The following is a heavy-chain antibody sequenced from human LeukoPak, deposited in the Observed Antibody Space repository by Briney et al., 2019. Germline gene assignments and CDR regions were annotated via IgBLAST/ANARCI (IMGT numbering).Heavy chain of an antibody. CDR1: GFTFSSYG. CDR3: AKVGSGSYFFDY. V-gene: IGHV3-30*18. CDR2: ISYDGSNK. J-gene: IGHJ4*02. D-gene: IGHD1-26*01. Sequence: SGGSLRLSCAASGFTFSSYGMHWVRQAPGKGLEWVAVISYDGSNKYYADSVKGRFTISRDNSKNTLYLQMNSLRAEDTAVYYGAKVGSGSYFFDYWGQGTLVTVSS.